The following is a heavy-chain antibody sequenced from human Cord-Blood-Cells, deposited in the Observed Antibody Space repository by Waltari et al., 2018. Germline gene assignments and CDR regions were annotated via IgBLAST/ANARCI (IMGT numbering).Heavy chain of an antibody. CDR2: IYYSGST. J-gene: IGHJ5*02. Sequence: QVQLQESGPGLVKPSETLSLTCTVSGGSISSYYWSWIRQPPGKGLEWIGYIYYSGSTNYNPSLKSRVTISVDTSKNQFSLKLSSVTAADTAGYYCARHSVEQNWFDPWGQGTLVTVSS. CDR3: ARHSVEQNWFDP. CDR1: GGSISSYY. V-gene: IGHV4-59*08.